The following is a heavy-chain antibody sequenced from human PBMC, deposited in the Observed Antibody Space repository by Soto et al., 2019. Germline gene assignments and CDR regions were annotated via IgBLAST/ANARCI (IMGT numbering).Heavy chain of an antibody. CDR2: ASGHTNDI. CDR1: GFPFSSYT. CDR3: AREWELLRRGFDI. V-gene: IGHV3-21*01. D-gene: IGHD1-26*01. Sequence: EVHLVESGGGLVKPGGSLRLSCAASGFPFSSYTMTWVRQAPGKGLEWVSSASGHTNDIYYADSVKGRFTISRDNAKDSVYLQMNGQRDDDTALNYSAREWELLRRGFDIWGQGTLVTVSS. J-gene: IGHJ4*02.